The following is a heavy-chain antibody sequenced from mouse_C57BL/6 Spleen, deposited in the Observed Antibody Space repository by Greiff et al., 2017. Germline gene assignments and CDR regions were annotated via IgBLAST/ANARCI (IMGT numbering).Heavy chain of an antibody. D-gene: IGHD1-1*01. Sequence: QVQLKESGPELVKPGASVKISCKASGYTFTDYYINWVKQRPGQGLEWIGWIFPGSGSTYYNEKFKGKATLTVDKSSSTAYMLLSSLTSEDSAVYFCARRDYYGSSREDYFDYWGQGTTLTVSS. CDR3: ARRDYYGSSREDYFDY. J-gene: IGHJ2*01. CDR1: GYTFTDYY. V-gene: IGHV1-75*01. CDR2: IFPGSGST.